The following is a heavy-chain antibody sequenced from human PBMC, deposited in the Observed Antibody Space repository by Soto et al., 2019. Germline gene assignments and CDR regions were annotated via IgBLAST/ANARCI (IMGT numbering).Heavy chain of an antibody. D-gene: IGHD3-10*01. Sequence: SETLPLTCAFSGGALSSGGHSWSWIRQPPGKGLEWIGYTYHGGSTYYNPSLKSRVTIPVDRSKNQSSLKLSSVTAADTAVYYWATIPHATSGYGMDVWGQGTTVTVSS. J-gene: IGHJ6*02. CDR3: ATIPHATSGYGMDV. CDR1: GGALSSGGHS. V-gene: IGHV4-30-2*01. CDR2: TYHGGST.